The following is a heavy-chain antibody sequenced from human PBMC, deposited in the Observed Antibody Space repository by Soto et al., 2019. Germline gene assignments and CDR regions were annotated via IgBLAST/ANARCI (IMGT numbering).Heavy chain of an antibody. Sequence: PGGSLRLSCAASGFTFSSYAMSWVRQAPGKGLEWVSAISGSGGSTYYADSVKGRFTISRDNSKNTLYLQMNSLRAEDTAVYYCAKDPLPLGGRMLGYSGYDSSYRGKGTLVTVSS. V-gene: IGHV3-23*01. J-gene: IGHJ4*02. D-gene: IGHD5-12*01. CDR2: ISGSGGST. CDR1: GFTFSSYA. CDR3: AKDPLPLGGRMLGYSGYDSSY.